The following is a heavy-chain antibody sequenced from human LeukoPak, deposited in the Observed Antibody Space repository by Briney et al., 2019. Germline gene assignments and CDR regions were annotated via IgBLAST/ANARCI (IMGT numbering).Heavy chain of an antibody. CDR3: ARGQGIAVAHLD. Sequence: ASVKVSCKASGYTFTSYYMHWVRQAPGQGLEWMGIINPSGGSTSYARKFQGRVTMARDTSTSTVYMELSSLRSEDTAVYYCARGQGIAVAHLDWGQGTLVTVSS. V-gene: IGHV1-46*01. CDR2: INPSGGST. D-gene: IGHD6-19*01. CDR1: GYTFTSYY. J-gene: IGHJ4*02.